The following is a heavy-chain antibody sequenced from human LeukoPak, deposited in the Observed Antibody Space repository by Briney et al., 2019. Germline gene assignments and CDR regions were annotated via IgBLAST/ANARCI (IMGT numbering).Heavy chain of an antibody. CDR2: TRNKVNSYTT. CDR3: ARSMYGEGRRIIDFDY. CDR1: GFTFSDRY. V-gene: IGHV3-72*01. D-gene: IGHD4/OR15-4a*01. Sequence: GGSLRLSCAASGFTFSDRYTGWGRHAPGEGREWGARTRNKVNSYTTAYAASETGTFTVSRDDSSNSVYLQMNSLKIEDTAVYYCARSMYGEGRRIIDFDYWGQGSLLTVSS. J-gene: IGHJ4*02.